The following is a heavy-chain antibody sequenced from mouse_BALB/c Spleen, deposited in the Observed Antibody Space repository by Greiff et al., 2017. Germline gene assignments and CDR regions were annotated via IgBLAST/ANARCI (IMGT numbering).Heavy chain of an antibody. J-gene: IGHJ2*01. CDR1: GYAFTNYL. Sequence: QVQLQQSGAELVRPGTSVKVSCKASGYAFTNYLIEWVKQRPGQGLEWIGVINPGSGGTNYNEKFKGKATLTADKSSSTAYMQLSSLTSDDSAVYYCARTYGNYGFDYWGQGTTLTVSS. CDR2: INPGSGGT. CDR3: ARTYGNYGFDY. V-gene: IGHV1-54*01. D-gene: IGHD2-1*01.